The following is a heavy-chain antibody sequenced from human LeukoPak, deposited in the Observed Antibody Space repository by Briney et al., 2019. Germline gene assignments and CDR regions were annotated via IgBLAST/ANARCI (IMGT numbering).Heavy chain of an antibody. CDR2: ISGSGGST. Sequence: GGSLRLSCAASGFTFSSYAMSWVRQAPGKGLEWVSAISGSGGSTYYADSVKGRFTISRDNSKNTLYLQMNSLRAEDTAVYYCPKQVTITTAQRRNYYYYGIDVWGQGTTVTVSS. V-gene: IGHV3-23*01. CDR3: PKQVTITTAQRRNYYYYGIDV. J-gene: IGHJ6*02. CDR1: GFTFSSYA. D-gene: IGHD4-11*01.